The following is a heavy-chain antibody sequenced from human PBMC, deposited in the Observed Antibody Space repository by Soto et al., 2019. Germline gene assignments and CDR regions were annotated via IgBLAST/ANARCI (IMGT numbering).Heavy chain of an antibody. CDR3: AGELDIHHGLGY. CDR1: WGSVSSNTAT. CDR2: TYYRSNWNF. D-gene: IGHD6-19*01. Sequence: QVQLQQSGPGLVKPSQTPSLTCAISWGSVSSNTATWNWVRQSPSRGLEGLGRTYYRSNWNFDYALSVKSRITINPDTSKNQFSLQLNSLTPEDTAVYYCAGELDIHHGLGYWGPGTSVTVSS. V-gene: IGHV6-1*01. J-gene: IGHJ4*02.